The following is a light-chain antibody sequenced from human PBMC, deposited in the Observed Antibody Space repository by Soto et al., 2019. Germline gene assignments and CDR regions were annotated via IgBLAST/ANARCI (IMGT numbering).Light chain of an antibody. J-gene: IGKJ1*01. V-gene: IGKV1D-12*01. CDR2: AAS. Sequence: DIQMTQSPSSVSASVGDGVTITCRASRDISSWLAWYQLKPGEAPKLLIYAASSLQSGDPSRFRGSGSGTDFTLTISSLQAEDFATYYCQQANSFPVTFGQGTKVEVK. CDR1: RDISSW. CDR3: QQANSFPVT.